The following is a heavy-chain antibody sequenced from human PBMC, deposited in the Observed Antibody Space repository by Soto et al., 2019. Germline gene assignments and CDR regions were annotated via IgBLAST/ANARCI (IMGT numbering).Heavy chain of an antibody. CDR1: GFKFSNYA. Sequence: PGGSLRLSCAASGFKFSNYAMLLFRQAPGKGLEWVSLISATGGGTYYADSVKGRFTISRDNSHNTLYLQVHSLTAEDTAVYYCAKDRRAGGNSAFYFDFWGQGAQVTVSS. V-gene: IGHV3-23*01. J-gene: IGHJ4*02. CDR2: ISATGGGT. D-gene: IGHD3-16*01. CDR3: AKDRRAGGNSAFYFDF.